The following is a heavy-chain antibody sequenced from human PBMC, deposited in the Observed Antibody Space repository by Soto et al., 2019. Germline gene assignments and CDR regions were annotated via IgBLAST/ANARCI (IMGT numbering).Heavy chain of an antibody. CDR3: PKATGYSSRRCIDN. D-gene: IGHD6-13*01. Sequence: PRGSLRLSCSAAGFTFSSYAISWVRQAPGKGLEWVSAISGSGVSTYYAASVKGRVTISRDNSKNTLYLQINSLRAEDMAVYYCPKATGYSSRRCIDNWGQGPLIT. V-gene: IGHV3-23*01. CDR1: GFTFSSYA. J-gene: IGHJ4*02. CDR2: ISGSGVST.